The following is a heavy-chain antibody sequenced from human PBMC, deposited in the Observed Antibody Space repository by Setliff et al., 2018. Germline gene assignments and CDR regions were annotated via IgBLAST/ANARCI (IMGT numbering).Heavy chain of an antibody. D-gene: IGHD3-10*01. V-gene: IGHV4-31*03. CDR1: GGSISSGGYY. CDR2: IYYSGST. CDR3: AGGVSGRFNY. J-gene: IGHJ4*02. Sequence: SETLSLTCTVSGGSISSGGYYWSWIRQHPGKGLEWIGYIYYSGSTYYNPSLKSRVTISVDTSKNQFSLKLTSVTAADTAVYYCAGGVSGRFNYWGQGTLVTVSS.